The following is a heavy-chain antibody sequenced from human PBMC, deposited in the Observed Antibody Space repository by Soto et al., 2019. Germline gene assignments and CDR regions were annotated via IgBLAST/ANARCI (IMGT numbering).Heavy chain of an antibody. V-gene: IGHV3-53*01. CDR1: GFTVSSNY. CDR3: ARDRVDSGYPEYFQH. CDR2: IYSGGST. D-gene: IGHD3-22*01. J-gene: IGHJ1*01. Sequence: EVQLVESGGGLIQPGGSLRLSCAASGFTVSSNYMSWVRQAPGKGLEWVSVIYSGGSTYYADSVKGRFTISRDNSKNTLYLQMNSLRAEDTAVYCCARDRVDSGYPEYFQHWGQGTLVTVSS.